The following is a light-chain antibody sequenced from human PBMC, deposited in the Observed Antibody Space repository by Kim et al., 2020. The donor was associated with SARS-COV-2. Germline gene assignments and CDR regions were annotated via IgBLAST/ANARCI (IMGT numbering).Light chain of an antibody. CDR1: QSVSSN. J-gene: IGKJ4*01. CDR2: GAS. CDR3: QQYTHWPPLT. Sequence: EIVMTQSPATLSVSPGERATLSCRASQSVSSNLAWYQQKPGQAPRLLIYGASTRATGIPARFSGSGSGTEFTLTISSLQSEDFAVYYCQQYTHWPPLTFGGGTKVDIK. V-gene: IGKV3-15*01.